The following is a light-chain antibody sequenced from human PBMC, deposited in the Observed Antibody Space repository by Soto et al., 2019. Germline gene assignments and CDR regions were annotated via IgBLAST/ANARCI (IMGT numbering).Light chain of an antibody. J-gene: IGKJ1*01. V-gene: IGKV1-39*01. CDR1: QSISSY. CDR3: QQSYST. Sequence: DIQMTQSPSSLSASVGDRVTITCRASQSISSYLNWYQQKPGKAPKLLIYAASSLQSGVPSRFSGSGSWTDFTLNISSLQPEDFETYYCQQSYSTFGQGTKVEIK. CDR2: AAS.